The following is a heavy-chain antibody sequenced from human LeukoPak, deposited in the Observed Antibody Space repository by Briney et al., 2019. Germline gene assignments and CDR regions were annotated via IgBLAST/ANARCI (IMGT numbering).Heavy chain of an antibody. J-gene: IGHJ4*02. CDR1: GGSISSSSYY. CDR3: ARDDSSGYYYGLFDY. Sequence: SETLSLTCAVSGGSISSSSYYWGWIRQPPGKGLEWNGSIYYSGSTYYDPSLKSRVTISVDTSKNQFSLKLTSVTAADTAMYYCARDDSSGYYYGLFDYWGQGILVTVSS. V-gene: IGHV4-39*01. D-gene: IGHD3-22*01. CDR2: IYYSGST.